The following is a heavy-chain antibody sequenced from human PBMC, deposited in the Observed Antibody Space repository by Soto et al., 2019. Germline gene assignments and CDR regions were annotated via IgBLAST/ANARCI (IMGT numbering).Heavy chain of an antibody. J-gene: IGHJ4*02. CDR1: GFTFSNYD. D-gene: IGHD4-17*01. CDR2: ISYDGSNG. V-gene: IGHV3-30*03. Sequence: QVQLVESGGGVFQPGRSLSLSCEAPGFTFSNYDSHWVRQAPGKGLEWVAAISYDGSNGYYADSVKGRFTISRDISKNTLYLQMNSLRLEDTAVYYCAIIPPTTVDYWGQGTLVTVFS. CDR3: AIIPPTTVDY.